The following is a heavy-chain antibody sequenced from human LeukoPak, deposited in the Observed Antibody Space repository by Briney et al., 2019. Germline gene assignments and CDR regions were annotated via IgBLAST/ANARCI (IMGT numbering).Heavy chain of an antibody. V-gene: IGHV4-59*01. D-gene: IGHD3-10*01. CDR1: GGSISSYY. Sequence: SETLSLTCTDSGGSISSYYWSCIRQPPGKGLEWIGYIYYSGCTNYNPSLKSRVTISVDTSKNQFSLKLSSVTAADTAVYYCARGVRGVIIGQSYYYYYYMDVWGKGTTVTISS. CDR3: ARGVRGVIIGQSYYYYYYMDV. CDR2: IYYSGCT. J-gene: IGHJ6*03.